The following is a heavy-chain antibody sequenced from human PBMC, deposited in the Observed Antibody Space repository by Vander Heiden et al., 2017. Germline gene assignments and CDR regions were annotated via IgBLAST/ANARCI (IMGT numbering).Heavy chain of an antibody. CDR1: VFTVSSYG. J-gene: IGHJ6*02. V-gene: IGHV3-33*01. Sequence: QVQLVESGGGVVPPGRSLSLSGPASVFTVSSYGMHWVRQAPGKGLEWVAVIWYDGSNKYYADSVKGRFTISRDNSKNTLYLQMNSLRAEDTAVYYCARDDDSYGKYYYYYGMDVWGQGTTVTVSS. D-gene: IGHD5-18*01. CDR2: IWYDGSNK. CDR3: ARDDDSYGKYYYYYGMDV.